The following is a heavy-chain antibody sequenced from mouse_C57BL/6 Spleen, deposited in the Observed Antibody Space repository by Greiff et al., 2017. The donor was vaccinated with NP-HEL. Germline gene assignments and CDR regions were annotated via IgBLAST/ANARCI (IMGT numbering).Heavy chain of an antibody. Sequence: QVQLQQSGPELVKPGASVKLSCTASGYAFSSSWMTWVNQTPGTGLEWIGRIYPGDGDTNYNGKFKGTVTLTADKSSSTAYMQLSSLTSEDSAVYFYARSGVCDGSGLYVEVWGTGTTVTVSS. J-gene: IGHJ1*03. D-gene: IGHD1-1*01. CDR1: GYAFSSSW. CDR3: ARSGVCDGSGLYVEV. CDR2: IYPGDGDT. V-gene: IGHV1-82*01.